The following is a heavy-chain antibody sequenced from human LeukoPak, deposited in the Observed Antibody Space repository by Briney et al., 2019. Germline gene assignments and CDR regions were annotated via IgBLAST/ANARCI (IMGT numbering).Heavy chain of an antibody. V-gene: IGHV4-4*07. CDR1: GGSISIYY. D-gene: IGHD3-10*01. Sequence: SETLSLTCTVSGGSISIYYWTWIRQPAGKGLEWIGRIHSSGSTNYSPSLKSRVAMSLDTPKNQFSLGLSSVTAADTAVYYCAREAVHYGSGSLDYWGQGTLVTVSS. J-gene: IGHJ4*02. CDR2: IHSSGST. CDR3: AREAVHYGSGSLDY.